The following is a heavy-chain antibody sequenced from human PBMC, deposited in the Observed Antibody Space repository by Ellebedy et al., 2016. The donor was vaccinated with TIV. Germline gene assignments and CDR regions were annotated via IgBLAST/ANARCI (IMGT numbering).Heavy chain of an antibody. Sequence: ASVKVSXXAFGYTFASYGISWVRQAPGQGLEWMGWISAYNGNTNHAQKLQGRVTMTTDTSTSTAYMELRFLRSDDTAVYYCARDAQPFNVDAPMVRGMDVWGQGTTVTVSS. CDR2: ISAYNGNT. D-gene: IGHD5-18*01. CDR1: GYTFASYG. V-gene: IGHV1-18*01. J-gene: IGHJ6*02. CDR3: ARDAQPFNVDAPMVRGMDV.